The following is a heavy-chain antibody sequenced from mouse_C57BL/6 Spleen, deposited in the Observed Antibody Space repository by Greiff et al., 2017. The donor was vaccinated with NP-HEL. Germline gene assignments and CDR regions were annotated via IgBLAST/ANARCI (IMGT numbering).Heavy chain of an antibody. CDR1: GYTFTSYW. Sequence: QVQLQQPGAELVRPGSSVKLSCKASGYTFTSYWMHWVKQRPIQGLEWIGNIDPSDSETHYNQQFKDKATLTVDKSSSTAYMQLSSLTSEDSAVYYGARGRYYGSSYNAMDYWGQGTSVTVSS. J-gene: IGHJ4*01. D-gene: IGHD1-1*01. V-gene: IGHV1-52*01. CDR3: ARGRYYGSSYNAMDY. CDR2: IDPSDSET.